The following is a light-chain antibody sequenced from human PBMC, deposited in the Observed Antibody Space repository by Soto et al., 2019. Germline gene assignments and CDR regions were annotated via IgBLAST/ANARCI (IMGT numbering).Light chain of an antibody. CDR3: SSYTSSSTPV. J-gene: IGLJ2*01. Sequence: QSALTQPASVSGAPGQSITISCTGTSSDVGGYNYVSWYQQHPGKAPKLIIYDVSNRPSGVSNRFSGSESGNTASLTISGLQAEDEADHYCSSYTSSSTPVFGGGTKLTVL. CDR2: DVS. CDR1: SSDVGGYNY. V-gene: IGLV2-14*01.